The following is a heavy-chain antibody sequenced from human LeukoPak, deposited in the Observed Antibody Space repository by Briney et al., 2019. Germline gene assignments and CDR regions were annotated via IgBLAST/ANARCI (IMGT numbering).Heavy chain of an antibody. Sequence: GGSLRLSCTTSGFTFGDYAMSWVRQAPGKGLDWVSFIRRKAHGGTTEYAASVKGRFSSSRDDSKSIAYLQMNSLKTEDTAVYFCTRVTYYYDNSGYFHFDSWGQGSLVTVSS. CDR2: IRRKAHGGTT. CDR3: TRVTYYYDNSGYFHFDS. D-gene: IGHD3-22*01. CDR1: GFTFGDYA. V-gene: IGHV3-49*04. J-gene: IGHJ4*02.